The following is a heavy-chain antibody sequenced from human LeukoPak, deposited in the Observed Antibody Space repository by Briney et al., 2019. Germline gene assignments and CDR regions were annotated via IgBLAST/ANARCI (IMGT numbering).Heavy chain of an antibody. J-gene: IGHJ4*02. Sequence: PSETLSLTCTVSGGPISSGAYFWSWIRQHPGKGLQWIGYIYYSGSTYYNPSLKSRVTISVDTSKNQLSLKLSSVTAADTAVYYCASGSGSYIVSGGQGTLVTVS. V-gene: IGHV4-31*03. D-gene: IGHD1-26*01. CDR3: ASGSGSYIVS. CDR1: GGPISSGAYF. CDR2: IYYSGST.